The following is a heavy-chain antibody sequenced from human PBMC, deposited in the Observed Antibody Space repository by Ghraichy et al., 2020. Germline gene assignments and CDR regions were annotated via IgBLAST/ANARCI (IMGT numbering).Heavy chain of an antibody. CDR1: GFTFSNYW. CDR2: TNSDESIT. Sequence: GGSLRLSCAASGFTFSNYWMHWVRQAPGKGLVWVSRTNSDESITSYADSVKGRFTISRDNAKNSLSLQMNSLRAEDTAIYYCVRGDWFDYWGQGTLVTVSS. CDR3: VRGDWFDY. V-gene: IGHV3-74*01. D-gene: IGHD3-9*01. J-gene: IGHJ4*02.